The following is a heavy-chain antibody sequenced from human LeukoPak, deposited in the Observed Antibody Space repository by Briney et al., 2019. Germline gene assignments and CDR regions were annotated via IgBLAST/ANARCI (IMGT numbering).Heavy chain of an antibody. V-gene: IGHV3-23*01. Sequence: GGSLRLSCAASGFTFSSYAMSWVRQAPGKGLEWVSAISGSGGSTYYADSVKGRSTISRDNSKNTLYLQMNSLRAEDTAVYYCAKDPSIDHYFDYWGQGTLVTVSS. CDR2: ISGSGGST. CDR1: GFTFSSYA. D-gene: IGHD3-16*02. J-gene: IGHJ4*02. CDR3: AKDPSIDHYFDY.